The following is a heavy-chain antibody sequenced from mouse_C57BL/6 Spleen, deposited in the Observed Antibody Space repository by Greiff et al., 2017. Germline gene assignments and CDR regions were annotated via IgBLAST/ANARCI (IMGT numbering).Heavy chain of an antibody. CDR3: ARVGLRDY. CDR1: GYAFSSSW. CDR2: IYPGDGGT. D-gene: IGHD2-2*01. J-gene: IGHJ4*01. V-gene: IGHV1-82*01. Sequence: QVQLQQSGPELVKPGASVKISCKASGYAFSSSWMNWVKQRPGKGLEWIGRIYPGDGGTNYNGKFKGKATLTADKSSSTAYMQLSSLTSEDSAVYFCARVGLRDYWGQGTSVTVSS.